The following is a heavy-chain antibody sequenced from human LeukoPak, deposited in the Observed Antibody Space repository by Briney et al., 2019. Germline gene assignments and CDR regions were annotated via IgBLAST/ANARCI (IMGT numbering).Heavy chain of an antibody. D-gene: IGHD2-2*02. J-gene: IGHJ4*02. Sequence: PGGSLRLSCAASGFTFSSYGMHWVRQAPGKGLEWVAFIRYDGSNKYYADSVKGRFTISSDNSKNTLYLQMNSLRAEDTAVYYCAKALGYCSSTSCHTVNYWGQGTLVTVSS. V-gene: IGHV3-30*02. CDR2: IRYDGSNK. CDR1: GFTFSSYG. CDR3: AKALGYCSSTSCHTVNY.